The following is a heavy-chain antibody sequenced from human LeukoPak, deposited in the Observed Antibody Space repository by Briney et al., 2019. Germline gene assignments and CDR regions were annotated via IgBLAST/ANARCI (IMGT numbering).Heavy chain of an antibody. CDR1: GFTFSSYA. CDR3: AKRHTTGWYLFDY. CDR2: ISGSGGST. Sequence: GGSLRLSCAASGFTFSSYAMSWVREAPGKGLECVPAISGSGGSTYYADSVKGRFTISRDNSKNTLYLQMNSLRVEDTAVYYCAKRHTTGWYLFDYWGQGTLATVSS. V-gene: IGHV3-23*01. J-gene: IGHJ4*02. D-gene: IGHD6-19*01.